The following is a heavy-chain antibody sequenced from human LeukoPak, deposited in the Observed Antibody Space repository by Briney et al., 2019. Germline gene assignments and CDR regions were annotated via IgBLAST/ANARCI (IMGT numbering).Heavy chain of an antibody. CDR2: MSGNGGIT. V-gene: IGHV3-23*01. Sequence: GGSLRLSCAASGFTFNSYAMSWVRQAPGQGLEWVSAMSGNGGITYYADSGKGRFTISRDNSKSTLYLQMNSLRAEDTAVYYSANEITAHWGQGTLGTVSS. CDR3: ANEITAH. CDR1: GFTFNSYA. D-gene: IGHD1-14*01. J-gene: IGHJ4*02.